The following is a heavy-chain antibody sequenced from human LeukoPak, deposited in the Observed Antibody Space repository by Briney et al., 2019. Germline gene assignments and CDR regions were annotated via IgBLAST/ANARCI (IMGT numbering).Heavy chain of an antibody. CDR2: IYHSGST. CDR3: ARDPSPKIGGSYPDYFDY. V-gene: IGHV4-4*02. Sequence: SSETLSLTCAVSGVSISSSNWWSWVRQPPGKGLEWIGEIYHSGSTNYNPSHKSRVTISVDKSKNQFSLQLNSVTPEDTAVYYCARDPSPKIGGSYPDYFDYWGQGTLVTVSS. D-gene: IGHD1-26*01. J-gene: IGHJ4*02. CDR1: GVSISSSNW.